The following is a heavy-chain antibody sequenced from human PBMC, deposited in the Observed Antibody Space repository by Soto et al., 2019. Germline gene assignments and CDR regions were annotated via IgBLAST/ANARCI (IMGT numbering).Heavy chain of an antibody. Sequence: SETLSLTCTVSGASVNDYYWNWVRQPLGKGLEWIGFIHYTGSRIFNPSLQSRVTMSVDVSQNQFSLRLTSVTAADTAIHYCARWGHPAVKAFDIWGQGTTVTVSS. J-gene: IGHJ3*02. V-gene: IGHV4-59*02. CDR1: GASVNDYY. CDR2: IHYTGSR. D-gene: IGHD3-16*01. CDR3: ARWGHPAVKAFDI.